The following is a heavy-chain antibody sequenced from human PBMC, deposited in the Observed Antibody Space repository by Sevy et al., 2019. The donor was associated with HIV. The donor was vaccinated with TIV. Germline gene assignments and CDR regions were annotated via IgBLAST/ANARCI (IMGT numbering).Heavy chain of an antibody. V-gene: IGHV3-48*02. J-gene: IGHJ6*03. D-gene: IGHD2-21*02. Sequence: GGSLRLSCAASGFTFSSYSMNWVRQAPGKGLEWVSYISSNSSTIYYADSVKGRFTISRDNAKNSLYMQLNSLRDDDTAVYYCARGRGGCDRYYCYYYMDVWGKGTTVTVSS. CDR3: ARGRGGCDRYYCYYYMDV. CDR1: GFTFSSYS. CDR2: ISSNSSTI.